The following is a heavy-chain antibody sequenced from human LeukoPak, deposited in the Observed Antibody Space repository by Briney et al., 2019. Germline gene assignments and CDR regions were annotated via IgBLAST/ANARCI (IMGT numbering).Heavy chain of an antibody. Sequence: SETLSLTCAVYGGSFSGYYWSWIRQPPGKGLEWIGYIYYSGSTNYNPSLKSRVTISVDTSKNQFSLKLSSVTAADTAVYYCARSIVVVPAAHMGGWFDPWGQGTLVTVSS. D-gene: IGHD2-2*01. CDR1: GGSFSGYY. J-gene: IGHJ5*02. V-gene: IGHV4-59*01. CDR3: ARSIVVVPAAHMGGWFDP. CDR2: IYYSGST.